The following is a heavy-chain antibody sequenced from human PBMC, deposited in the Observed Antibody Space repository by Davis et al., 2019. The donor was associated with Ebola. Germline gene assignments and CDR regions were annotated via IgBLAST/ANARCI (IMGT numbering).Heavy chain of an antibody. V-gene: IGHV3-21*01. CDR2: ISSSSSYI. Sequence: GGSLRLSCAASGFTFSKYDMTWVRQAPGKGLEWVSSISSSSSYIYYADSVKGRFTFSRDNAKHSLYLQMNSLRVEDTAVYYCAREYSGYNYFDYWGQGTLVTVSS. D-gene: IGHD5-12*01. CDR1: GFTFSKYD. J-gene: IGHJ4*02. CDR3: AREYSGYNYFDY.